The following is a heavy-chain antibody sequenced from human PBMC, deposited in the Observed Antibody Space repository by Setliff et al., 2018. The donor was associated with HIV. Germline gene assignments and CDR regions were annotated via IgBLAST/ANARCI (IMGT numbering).Heavy chain of an antibody. CDR3: ATRGDLLGRRASTVTVYYYYLDV. Sequence: ASVKVSCKASGYTLTEFSIHWVRQAPGKGLEWIGGFVPEHSETIYAQKFQGRVTMTEDTSTDTAFMELRGLTSEDTAVYYCATRGDLLGRRASTVTVYYYYLDVWGNGTTVTVSS. D-gene: IGHD4-17*01. J-gene: IGHJ6*03. V-gene: IGHV1-24*01. CDR1: GYTLTEFS. CDR2: FVPEHSET.